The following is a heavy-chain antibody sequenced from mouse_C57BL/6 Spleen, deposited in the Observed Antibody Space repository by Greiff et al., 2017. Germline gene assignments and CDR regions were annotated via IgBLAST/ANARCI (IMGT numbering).Heavy chain of an antibody. CDR3: ARMDY. CDR2: IWRGGST. CDR1: GFSFTSYC. V-gene: IGHV2-2*01. Sequence: VQLVESGSGLVQPSPCLSITCTVSGFSFTSYCVHWVRQSPGKGLEWLGVIWRGGSTAYNAAFISRLSISKDNSKRQVFFKMNSLQADDTAIYYCARMDYWGQGTSVTVSS. J-gene: IGHJ4*01.